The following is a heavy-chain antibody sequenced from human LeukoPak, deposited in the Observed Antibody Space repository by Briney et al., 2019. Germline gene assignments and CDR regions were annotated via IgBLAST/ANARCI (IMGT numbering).Heavy chain of an antibody. V-gene: IGHV1-69*05. CDR3: ARSPSTTVVTHFDY. D-gene: IGHD4-23*01. J-gene: IGHJ4*02. CDR1: GGTFSSYA. CDR2: IIPIFGTA. Sequence: GASVKVSFKASGGTFSSYAISWVRQAPGQGLEWMGGIIPIFGTANYAQKFQGRVTITTDESTSTAYMELSSLRSEDTDVYYCARSPSTTVVTHFDYWGQGTLVTVSS.